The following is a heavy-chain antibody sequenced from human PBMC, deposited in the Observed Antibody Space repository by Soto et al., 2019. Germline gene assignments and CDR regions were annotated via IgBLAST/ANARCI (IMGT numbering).Heavy chain of an antibody. D-gene: IGHD3-3*01. CDR3: ATPHLRGRHYDFRSPPTASLYHYGLGG. CDR1: RGTFNTSP. CDR2: ILPVFGMV. Sequence: QVQLAQSGAEVKKPGSSVRVSCQTSRGTFNTSPISWMRQAPGQELEWLGDILPVFGMVHYAQQLQDRLNLTADECTTSVCREMSRRTHGDTAVYFCATPHLRGRHYDFRSPPTASLYHYGLGGWGQGTSVIVSS. V-gene: IGHV1-69*01. J-gene: IGHJ6*02.